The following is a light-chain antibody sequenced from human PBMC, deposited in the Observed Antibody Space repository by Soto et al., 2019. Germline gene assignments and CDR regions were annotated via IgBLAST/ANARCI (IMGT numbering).Light chain of an antibody. Sequence: IIMTLSPATLSVHQRERATLSCRASQSVNSDLAWYQQRPGQAPRLLIYSASTRATGFPARFSGSGSGTEFTLTISSLQSEDFAVYYCQQYNNWPWTFGQGTKVDIK. J-gene: IGKJ1*01. V-gene: IGKV3-15*01. CDR3: QQYNNWPWT. CDR2: SAS. CDR1: QSVNSD.